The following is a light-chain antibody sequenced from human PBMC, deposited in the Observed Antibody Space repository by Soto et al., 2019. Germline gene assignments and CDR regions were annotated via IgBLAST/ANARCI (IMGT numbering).Light chain of an antibody. Sequence: DIVLTQSPGTLSLSPGERATLSCRASQSVTSYYLAWYQKKPGQAPRLLIYGASNRATGIPDRFSGSGSGTDFTLTISRLEPEDFAVYYCQQYRSSPTFGQGTKVEVK. CDR1: QSVTSYY. V-gene: IGKV3-20*01. J-gene: IGKJ1*01. CDR3: QQYRSSPT. CDR2: GAS.